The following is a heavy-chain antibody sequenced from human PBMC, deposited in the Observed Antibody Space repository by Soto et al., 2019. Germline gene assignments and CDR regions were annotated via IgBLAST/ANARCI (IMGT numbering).Heavy chain of an antibody. CDR2: IIPRFAAP. J-gene: IGHJ6*02. V-gene: IGHV1-69*12. CDR3: ARDRVMRGNAYYYGMDV. D-gene: IGHD2-21*01. CDR1: GGTFSSFA. Sequence: QVLLVQSGAEVKKPGSSVKVSCKTSGGTFSSFAISWVRLVPGHGLEWMGVIIPRFAAPTYAQKFQGRVSITADESTRTAYMELSGLRSDDTAVYYCARDRVMRGNAYYYGMDVWGQGTTVTVS.